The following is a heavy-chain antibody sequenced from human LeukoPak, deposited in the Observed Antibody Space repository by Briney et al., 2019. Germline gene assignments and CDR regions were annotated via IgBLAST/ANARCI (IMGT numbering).Heavy chain of an antibody. CDR3: AKGDGRSWYSPFDY. V-gene: IGHV3-23*01. CDR1: GFTFSSYA. D-gene: IGHD2-15*01. Sequence: GGSLRLSCAASGFTFSSYAMSWVRQAPGKGLEWVSTIRGSVDTTNYADSVKGRFTISRDTSKNTLSLQMDSLRAEDTAVYYCAKGDGRSWYSPFDYWGQGTLVTVSS. J-gene: IGHJ4*02. CDR2: IRGSVDTT.